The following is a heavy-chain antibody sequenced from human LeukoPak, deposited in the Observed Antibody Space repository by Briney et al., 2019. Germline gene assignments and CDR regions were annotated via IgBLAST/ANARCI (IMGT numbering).Heavy chain of an antibody. CDR3: AKDRIWSHCSSTSCYTPRDAFDI. J-gene: IGHJ3*02. CDR1: GFTFSSYA. CDR2: ISGSGGST. D-gene: IGHD2-2*02. V-gene: IGHV3-23*01. Sequence: GGSLRLSCAASGFTFSSYAMSWVRQAPGKGLEWVSAISGSGGSTYYADSVKGRFTIPRDNSKNTLYLQMNSLRAEDTAVYYCAKDRIWSHCSSTSCYTPRDAFDIWGQGTMVTVSS.